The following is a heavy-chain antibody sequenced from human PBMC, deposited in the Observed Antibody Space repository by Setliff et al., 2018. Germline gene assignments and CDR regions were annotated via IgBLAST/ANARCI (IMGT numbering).Heavy chain of an antibody. CDR3: AKDRYSFGSQMYWNSFSL. Sequence: TLSLPCTVSNGSLDRSGYYWGWIRQPPGKGLEWIASVYHRGSTYYNPSLRSRVTISVDMSRSQFSLQLKSVTAADTAVYYCAKDRYSFGSQMYWNSFSLWGPGTMVTVSS. J-gene: IGHJ3*01. D-gene: IGHD1-1*01. V-gene: IGHV4-39*02. CDR2: VYHRGST. CDR1: NGSLDRSGYY.